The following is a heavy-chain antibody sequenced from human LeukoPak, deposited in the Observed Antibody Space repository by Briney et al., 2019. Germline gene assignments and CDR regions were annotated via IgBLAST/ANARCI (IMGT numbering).Heavy chain of an antibody. CDR1: GFTFSTYW. J-gene: IGHJ4*02. CDR3: ARGSCTNSVCSVFDH. Sequence: GGSLRLSCAASGFTFSTYWMHWVRQAPGKGLVWVSRVYSDGITTNYADSVKGRFTFSRDNAKNTLYLQMNSLRAEDTAVYYCARGSCTNSVCSVFDHWGQGALVTVSS. D-gene: IGHD2-8*01. V-gene: IGHV3-74*01. CDR2: VYSDGITT.